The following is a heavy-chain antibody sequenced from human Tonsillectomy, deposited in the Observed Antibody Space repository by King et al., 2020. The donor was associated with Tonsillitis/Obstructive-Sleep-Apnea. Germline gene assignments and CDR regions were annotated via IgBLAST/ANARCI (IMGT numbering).Heavy chain of an antibody. CDR2: INPNSGGT. Sequence: VQLVQSGAEVKKPGASVKVSCKASGYTFTGYYMHWVRQAPGQGLEWMGWINPNSGGTNYAQKFQGWVTMTRDTSISTAYMELSRLRSDDTAVYYCASTERYCSSTGCYAFDSWGQGTMVTVPS. D-gene: IGHD2-2*01. CDR1: GYTFTGYY. CDR3: ASTERYCSSTGCYAFDS. V-gene: IGHV1-2*04. J-gene: IGHJ3*02.